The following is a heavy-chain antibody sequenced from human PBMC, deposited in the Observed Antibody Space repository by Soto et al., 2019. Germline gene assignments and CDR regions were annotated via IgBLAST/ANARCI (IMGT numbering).Heavy chain of an antibody. Sequence: SVKVSCKASGFTFNSSSVQWVRQARGQRLEWIGWIVVGSGNTNYAQKFQERVTITRDMSTSTAYMELSSLRSEDTAVYYCAADGPSGDYLFRYYYYYGMDVWGQGTTVTVSS. CDR2: IVVGSGNT. CDR1: GFTFNSSS. D-gene: IGHD4-17*01. CDR3: AADGPSGDYLFRYYYYYGMDV. V-gene: IGHV1-58*01. J-gene: IGHJ6*02.